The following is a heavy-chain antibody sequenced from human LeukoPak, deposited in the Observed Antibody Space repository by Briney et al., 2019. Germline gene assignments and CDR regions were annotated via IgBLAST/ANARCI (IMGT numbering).Heavy chain of an antibody. D-gene: IGHD3-10*01. CDR3: ARVFTMVRGVALFNYYYYMDV. Sequence: ASVKVSCKASGYTFTSYDINWVRQATGQGLEWMGWMNPNSGNTGYAQKFQGRVTMTRNTSISTAYMELSSLRSEDTAVYYCARVFTMVRGVALFNYYYYMDVWGKGTTVTISS. J-gene: IGHJ6*03. CDR1: GYTFTSYD. CDR2: MNPNSGNT. V-gene: IGHV1-8*01.